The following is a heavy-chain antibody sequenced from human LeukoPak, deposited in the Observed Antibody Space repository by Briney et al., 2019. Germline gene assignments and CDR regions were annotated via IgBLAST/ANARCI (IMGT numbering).Heavy chain of an antibody. Sequence: SETLSLTCTVSGGSISSYYWSWIRQPPGKGLEWIGYIYYSGSTNYNPSLKSRVTISVDTSKNQFSLKLSSVTAADTAVHYCARLHGGNPFDYWGQGSLVTVSS. J-gene: IGHJ4*02. V-gene: IGHV4-59*08. D-gene: IGHD4-23*01. CDR3: ARLHGGNPFDY. CDR1: GGSISSYY. CDR2: IYYSGST.